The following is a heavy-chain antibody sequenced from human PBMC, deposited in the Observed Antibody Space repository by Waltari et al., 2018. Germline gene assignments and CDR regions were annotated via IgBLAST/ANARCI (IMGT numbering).Heavy chain of an antibody. J-gene: IGHJ4*02. V-gene: IGHV1-69*01. Sequence: QVQLVQSGAEVKKPGASVKVSCKASGYTFTGYYMHWVRQAPGQGLEWMGGIIPIFVTANYAQRFQGRVTITADESTSTAYMELSSLRSEDTAVYYCARDFSGGWGYWGQGTLVTVSS. CDR2: IIPIFVTA. D-gene: IGHD3-10*01. CDR3: ARDFSGGWGY. CDR1: GYTFTGYY.